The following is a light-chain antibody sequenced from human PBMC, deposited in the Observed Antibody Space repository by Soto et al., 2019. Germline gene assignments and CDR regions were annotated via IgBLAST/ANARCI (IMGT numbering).Light chain of an antibody. V-gene: IGLV2-14*01. J-gene: IGLJ1*01. CDR2: EVS. CDR3: TSYVDSNTYV. Sequence: QSVLAQPASVAGSPGQSITISCTGTSSDVGVYNYVSWYQQHPAKAPKVMIYEVSNRPSGVSNRVSGSKSGNTASLTISGLQAEEEPDYYCTSYVDSNTYVFGAGTQVTVL. CDR1: SSDVGVYNY.